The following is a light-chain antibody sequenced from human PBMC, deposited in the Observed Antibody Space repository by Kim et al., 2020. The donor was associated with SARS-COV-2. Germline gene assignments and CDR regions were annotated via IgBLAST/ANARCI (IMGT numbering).Light chain of an antibody. V-gene: IGKV3-15*01. CDR2: GAS. Sequence: VSPGERAPPSVGASQSVSSVLAWYQQKPGQAPSLLIYGASTMATGIPARFSGSGSGTEFTLTVSSLQSEDFAVYHCQQYYNWPPTFDGGTTV. J-gene: IGKJ4*01. CDR3: QQYYNWPPT. CDR1: QSVSSV.